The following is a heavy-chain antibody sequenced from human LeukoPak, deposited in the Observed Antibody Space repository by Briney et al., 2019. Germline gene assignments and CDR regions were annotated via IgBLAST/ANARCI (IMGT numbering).Heavy chain of an antibody. Sequence: PSETLSLTCAVSGFSISNGYYWGRIRQPPGKGLEWIGSIYHSGSTYYSPSLTSRVTISIDTSKNQFSLKLSSVTAADTAVYYCARLPYSSNWYYFDYWGQGALVTVSS. CDR2: IYHSGST. CDR3: ARLPYSSNWYYFDY. J-gene: IGHJ4*02. V-gene: IGHV4-38-2*01. D-gene: IGHD6-13*01. CDR1: GFSISNGYY.